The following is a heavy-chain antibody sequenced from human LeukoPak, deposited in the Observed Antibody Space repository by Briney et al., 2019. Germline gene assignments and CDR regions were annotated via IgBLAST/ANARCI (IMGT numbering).Heavy chain of an antibody. Sequence: SQTLSLTCAISGDSVSSNSVSWNWIRQSPSRGLEWLGRTYYRSKWSNDYAASVKSRISINPDTSKNQFSLHLNSVTPEDTAVYYCARIRGDNIHFDYWGQGTLVTVSS. V-gene: IGHV6-1*01. CDR1: GDSVSSNSVS. CDR3: ARIRGDNIHFDY. D-gene: IGHD4-17*01. J-gene: IGHJ4*02. CDR2: TYYRSKWSN.